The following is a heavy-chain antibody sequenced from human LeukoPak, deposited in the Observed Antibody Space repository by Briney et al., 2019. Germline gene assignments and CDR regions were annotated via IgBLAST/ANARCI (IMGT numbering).Heavy chain of an antibody. CDR3: ARSELGSGSSQGIYFYYYYMDV. J-gene: IGHJ6*03. CDR2: IRYDGSSK. D-gene: IGHD1-26*01. Sequence: GGSLRLSCAASGFTFNAYGMHWVRQAPGKGLEGVAFIRYDGSSKYSADSVKGRFTISRDNSKNTLYLQMNSLRAEDTAMYYCARSELGSGSSQGIYFYYYYMDVWGKGTTVTISS. V-gene: IGHV3-30*02. CDR1: GFTFNAYG.